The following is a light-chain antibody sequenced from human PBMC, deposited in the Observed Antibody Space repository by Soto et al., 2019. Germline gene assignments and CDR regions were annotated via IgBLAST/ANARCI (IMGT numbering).Light chain of an antibody. V-gene: IGLV3-21*02. CDR2: DDS. J-gene: IGLJ2*01. CDR1: NIGRKS. CDR3: QVWDSSSDHVV. Sequence: SSELTQEPSVSVAPGQTASITCGGGNIGRKSVQWYQQKAGQAPVLVVYDDSDRPAEIPDRFSGSNSGNTASLTISRVEAGDEADYYCQVWDSSSDHVVFGGGTKLTVL.